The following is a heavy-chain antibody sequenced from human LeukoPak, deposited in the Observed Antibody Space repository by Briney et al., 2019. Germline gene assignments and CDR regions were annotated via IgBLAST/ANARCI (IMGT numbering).Heavy chain of an antibody. Sequence: ASVKVSCKASGYTFTGYDINWVRQAAGQGLEWIGWMNPNNSNAGYAQKFQGRVTITRDTSINTTYMELSRLISDDTAVYYCARAPEGYCSRARCSTAEYFQHWGQGTLVTVSS. CDR3: ARAPEGYCSRARCSTAEYFQH. D-gene: IGHD2-2*01. CDR1: GYTFTGYD. J-gene: IGHJ1*01. V-gene: IGHV1-8*02. CDR2: MNPNNSNA.